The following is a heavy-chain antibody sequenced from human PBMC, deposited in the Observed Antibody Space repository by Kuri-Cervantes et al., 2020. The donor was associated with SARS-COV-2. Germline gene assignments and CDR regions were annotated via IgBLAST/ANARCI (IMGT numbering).Heavy chain of an antibody. CDR3: AREVGRFWSNYYPTYFDY. CDR1: GFTFSSYD. D-gene: IGHD3-3*01. J-gene: IGHJ4*02. Sequence: GESLKISCAASGFTFSSYDMHWVRQATGKGPEWVSAIGTAGDTYYPGSVKGRFTISRENAKNSLYLQMNSLRAGDTAVYYCAREVGRFWSNYYPTYFDYWGQGTLVTVSS. V-gene: IGHV3-13*04. CDR2: IGTAGDT.